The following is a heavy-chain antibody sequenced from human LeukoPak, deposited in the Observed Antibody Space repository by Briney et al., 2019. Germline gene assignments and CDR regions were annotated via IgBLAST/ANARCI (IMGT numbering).Heavy chain of an antibody. V-gene: IGHV4-34*01. Sequence: PSETLSLTCAVYGGSFSGCYWSWIRQPPGKGLEWIGEINHSGSSNYNPSLKSRVTISVDTSKNQFSLKLSSVTAADTAVYYCARGVPAAIFRYNWFDPWGQGTLVTVSS. CDR1: GGSFSGCY. D-gene: IGHD2-2*01. CDR3: ARGVPAAIFRYNWFDP. CDR2: INHSGSS. J-gene: IGHJ5*02.